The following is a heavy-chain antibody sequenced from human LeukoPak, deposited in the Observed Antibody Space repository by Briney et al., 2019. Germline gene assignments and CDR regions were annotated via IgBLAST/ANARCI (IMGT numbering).Heavy chain of an antibody. CDR2: IKQDGSDK. CDR3: ARDTGGGYSCYDC. J-gene: IGHJ4*02. D-gene: IGHD5-18*01. CDR1: GFTLSNYW. V-gene: IGHV3-7*01. Sequence: GGSLRLSCAASGFTLSNYWMTWIRQAPGKGLEWVANIKQDGSDKYYVDSVKGRFTISRDNAKNSLYLQMNSLRAEDTAVYYCARDTGGGYSCYDCWGQGTLVTVSS.